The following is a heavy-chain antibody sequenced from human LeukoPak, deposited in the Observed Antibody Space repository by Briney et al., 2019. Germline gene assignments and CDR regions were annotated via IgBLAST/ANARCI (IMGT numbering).Heavy chain of an antibody. J-gene: IGHJ6*03. V-gene: IGHV4-39*01. Sequence: SSETLSLTCTVSGDSISSGSYYWGWIRQPPRKGLEWIGSMFYTGSTYYNPSLKSRVTISGDTSKNQFSLKLSSVTAADTAVYYCARLWSGTVTTFGYYYMDVRGKGTTVTVSS. D-gene: IGHD4-11*01. CDR2: MFYTGST. CDR3: ARLWSGTVTTFGYYYMDV. CDR1: GDSISSGSYY.